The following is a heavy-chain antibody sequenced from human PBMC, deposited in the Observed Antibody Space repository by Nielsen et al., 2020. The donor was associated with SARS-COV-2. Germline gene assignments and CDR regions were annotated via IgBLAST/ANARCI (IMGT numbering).Heavy chain of an antibody. Sequence: GGPLRLSCAASGFTFSSYTMNWVRQVPGKGLEWVSSISSSSSYIYYADSVRGGFTFSKENAKNSLYLQMNSLKAEDTALYYCAKDGHSSGWYGASDYWGQGTLVTVSS. CDR3: AKDGHSSGWYGASDY. D-gene: IGHD6-19*01. CDR2: ISSSSSYI. V-gene: IGHV3-21*04. CDR1: GFTFSSYT. J-gene: IGHJ4*02.